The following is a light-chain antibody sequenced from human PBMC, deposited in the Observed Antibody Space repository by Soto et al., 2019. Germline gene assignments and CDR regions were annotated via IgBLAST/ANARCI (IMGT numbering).Light chain of an antibody. Sequence: QSALTQPASVSGSPGQSITISCTGTASDLGAYKYVSWYQQHPDKAPKLILYEVSRRPSGVSNRFSGSKSGNTASLTISGLLAEDEADYSCSSYTNTSTLVFGTGTKLTAL. CDR2: EVS. V-gene: IGLV2-14*03. J-gene: IGLJ1*01. CDR3: SSYTNTSTLV. CDR1: ASDLGAYKY.